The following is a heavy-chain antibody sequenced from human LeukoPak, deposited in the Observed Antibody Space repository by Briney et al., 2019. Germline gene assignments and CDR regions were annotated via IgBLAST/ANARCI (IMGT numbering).Heavy chain of an antibody. CDR1: GGTFSSYA. CDR3: ARGQIRYDFWSGYYK. D-gene: IGHD3-3*01. CDR2: IIPIFGTA. Sequence: ASVKVSCKASGGTFSSYAISWVRQAPGQRLEWMGGIIPIFGTANYAQKFQGRVTITADESTSTAYMELSSLRSEDTAVYYCARGQIRYDFWSGYYKWGQGTLVTVSS. V-gene: IGHV1-69*13. J-gene: IGHJ4*02.